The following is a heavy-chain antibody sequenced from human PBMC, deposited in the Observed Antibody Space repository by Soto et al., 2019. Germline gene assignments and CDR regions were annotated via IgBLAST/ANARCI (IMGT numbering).Heavy chain of an antibody. Sequence: GASVKVSCKASGYTFISYAMHWVRQAPGQRLEWMGWINACNGNTKYSQKLQGRVTITRDTSTTTAYMELRSLRSEDTAVYYCARNKRGVRPSSGPGDYWGQGTLVTVSS. J-gene: IGHJ4*02. CDR2: INACNGNT. V-gene: IGHV1-3*01. D-gene: IGHD6-19*01. CDR3: ARNKRGVRPSSGPGDY. CDR1: GYTFISYA.